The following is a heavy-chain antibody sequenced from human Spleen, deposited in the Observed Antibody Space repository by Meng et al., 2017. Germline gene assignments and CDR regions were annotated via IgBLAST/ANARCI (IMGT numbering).Heavy chain of an antibody. CDR2: IWYDGSNK. D-gene: IGHD2-15*01. CDR1: GFTFSSYG. CDR3: ARVGAVGYCSGGSCYSGAVY. Sequence: GESLKISCAASGFTFSSYGMHWVRQAPGKGLEWVAVIWYDGSNKYYADSVKGRFTISRDNSKNTLYLQMNSLRAEDTAVYYCARVGAVGYCSGGSCYSGAVYWGQGTLVTVSS. V-gene: IGHV3-33*01. J-gene: IGHJ4*02.